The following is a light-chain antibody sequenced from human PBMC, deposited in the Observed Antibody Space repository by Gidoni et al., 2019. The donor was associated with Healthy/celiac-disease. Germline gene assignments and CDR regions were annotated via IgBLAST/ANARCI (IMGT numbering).Light chain of an antibody. CDR2: AAS. Sequence: DIQTTQSPSSLSASVGDRVTITCRASQSISSYLIWYQQKPGKAPKLLIYAASSLQSGVPSRFSGSGSGTDFTLTISSLQPEDFATYYCQQSYSTWLTFGGGTKVEIK. CDR3: QQSYSTWLT. J-gene: IGKJ4*01. CDR1: QSISSY. V-gene: IGKV1-39*01.